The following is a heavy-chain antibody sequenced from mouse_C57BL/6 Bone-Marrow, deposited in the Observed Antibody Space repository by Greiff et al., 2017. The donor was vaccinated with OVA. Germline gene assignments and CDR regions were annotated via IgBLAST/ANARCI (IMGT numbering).Heavy chain of an antibody. J-gene: IGHJ3*01. CDR3: ANYDYDRGLAY. CDR1: GFTFSDYY. V-gene: IGHV5-16*01. Sequence: EVQLQESEGGLVQPGSSMKLSCTASGFTFSDYYMAWVRQVPEKGLEWVANINYDGSSTYYLDSLKSRFIISRDNAKNILYLQMSSLKSEDTATYYCANYDYDRGLAYWGQGTLVTVSA. D-gene: IGHD2-4*01. CDR2: INYDGSST.